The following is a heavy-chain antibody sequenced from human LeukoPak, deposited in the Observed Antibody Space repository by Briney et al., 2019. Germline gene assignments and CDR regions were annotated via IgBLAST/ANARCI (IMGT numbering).Heavy chain of an antibody. CDR2: INPNSGGT. J-gene: IGHJ4*02. CDR1: GYTFTGYY. V-gene: IGHV1-2*02. Sequence: ASVKVSCKASGYTFTGYYLHWVRQAPGQGLEWMAWINPNSGGTSYAQKFRGRVTMARDTSISTAYVELSRLRSDDTAVYYCARGRSVTVPETTKLFDQWGQGTLVTVSS. D-gene: IGHD1-7*01. CDR3: ARGRSVTVPETTKLFDQ.